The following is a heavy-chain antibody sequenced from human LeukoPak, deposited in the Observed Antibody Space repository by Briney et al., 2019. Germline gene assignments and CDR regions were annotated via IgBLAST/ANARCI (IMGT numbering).Heavy chain of an antibody. CDR1: GDTFSSYA. Sequence: SVKVSCKASGDTFSSYAISWVRQAPGQGLEWMGRIIPIFGTANYAQKFQGRVTITTDESTSTAYMELSSLRSEDTAVYYCASLAARPEYYFDYWGQGTLVTVSS. CDR3: ASLAARPEYYFDY. CDR2: IIPIFGTA. J-gene: IGHJ4*02. V-gene: IGHV1-69*05. D-gene: IGHD6-6*01.